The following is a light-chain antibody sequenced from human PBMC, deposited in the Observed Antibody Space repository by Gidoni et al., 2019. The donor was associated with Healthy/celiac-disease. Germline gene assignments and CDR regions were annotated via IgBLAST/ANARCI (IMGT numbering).Light chain of an antibody. V-gene: IGLV2-23*01. Sequence: GQSITISCTGTSSDVGSYNLVSWYQQHPGKAPKLMIYEGSKRPSGVSNRFSGSKSGNTASLTISGLQAEDEADYYCCSYAGSSTRVVFGGGTKLTVL. J-gene: IGLJ2*01. CDR3: CSYAGSSTRVV. CDR2: EGS. CDR1: SSDVGSYNL.